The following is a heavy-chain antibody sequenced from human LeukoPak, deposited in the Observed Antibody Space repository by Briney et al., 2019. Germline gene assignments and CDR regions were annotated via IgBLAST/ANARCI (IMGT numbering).Heavy chain of an antibody. CDR1: GFSFSSYG. D-gene: IGHD1-1*01. CDR2: IQYDGSNE. CDR3: AKDGPETTFYYYYNMDV. V-gene: IGHV3-30*02. Sequence: PGGSLRLSCAASGFSFSSYGMHWVRQAPGKGLEWVAYIQYDGSNEQYADSVKGRFAISRDNSKNTLYLQMNSLRAEDTAVYYCAKDGPETTFYYYYNMDVWGRGTTVTISS. J-gene: IGHJ6*03.